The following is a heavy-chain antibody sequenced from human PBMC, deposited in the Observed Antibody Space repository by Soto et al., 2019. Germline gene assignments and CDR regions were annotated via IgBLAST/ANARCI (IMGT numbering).Heavy chain of an antibody. CDR2: ISAFKRNT. Sequence: ASVKVSCKASGYPFTSFGISWVRQAPGQGLEWMGWISAFKRNTNYAQKFQGRVIMTTDTSTSTAYMELRSLRSDDTAVYYCARYNYGSSTFDYWGQGTLVTV. D-gene: IGHD5-18*01. CDR1: GYPFTSFG. J-gene: IGHJ4*02. V-gene: IGHV1-18*04. CDR3: ARYNYGSSTFDY.